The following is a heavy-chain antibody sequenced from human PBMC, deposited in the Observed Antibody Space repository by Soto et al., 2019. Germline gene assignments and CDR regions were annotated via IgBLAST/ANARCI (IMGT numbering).Heavy chain of an antibody. CDR1: GYTFTCYY. Sequence: GASVKVSCKASGYTFTCYYMHGGRQAPGQGLEWMGWINPNSGGTNYAQKFQGWVTMTRDTSISTAYMELSRLRSDDTAVYYCARGPSQATTVTKNGMDVWGQGTTVTVSS. D-gene: IGHD4-17*01. CDR2: INPNSGGT. CDR3: ARGPSQATTVTKNGMDV. V-gene: IGHV1-2*04. J-gene: IGHJ6*02.